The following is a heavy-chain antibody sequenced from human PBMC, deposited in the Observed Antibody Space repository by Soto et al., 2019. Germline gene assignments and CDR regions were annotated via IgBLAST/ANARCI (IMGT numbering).Heavy chain of an antibody. D-gene: IGHD1-1*01. J-gene: IGHJ4*02. V-gene: IGHV4-34*01. CDR2: LNDGGRA. CDR3: ASGRGTENY. CDR1: GASFSGSF. Sequence: QVQLQQWGAGLLKPSETLSLTCGVYGASFSGSFWSWIRQPPGKGLEWLEELNDGGRANDNPYLKGRVSISVDTSNNEFFLNLRSVTAADTAVYYCASGRGTENYWGQGTLVTVSS.